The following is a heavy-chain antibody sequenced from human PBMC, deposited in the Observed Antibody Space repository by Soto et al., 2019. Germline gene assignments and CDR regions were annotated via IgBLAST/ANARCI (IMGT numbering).Heavy chain of an antibody. CDR2: IYWDDDK. D-gene: IGHD3-9*01. J-gene: IGHJ4*02. CDR3: AHSMYYDILTGYYNPRFDY. V-gene: IGHV2-5*02. Sequence: QITLKESGPTLVKPTQTLTLTCTFSGFSLSTSGVGVGWIRQPPGKALEWLALIYWDDDKRYSPSLKSRLTITKDTSKNQVVLTMTNMDPVDTATYYCAHSMYYDILTGYYNPRFDYWGQGTLVTVSS. CDR1: GFSLSTSGVG.